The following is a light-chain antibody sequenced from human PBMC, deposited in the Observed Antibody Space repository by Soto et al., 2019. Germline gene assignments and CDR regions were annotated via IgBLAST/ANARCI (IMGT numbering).Light chain of an antibody. J-gene: IGLJ1*01. CDR3: QAWDSSTVV. CDR1: RLGDKY. CDR2: QDN. Sequence: SYELTQPPSVSVSPGQTASITCSGDRLGDKYAFWYQQKPGRSPVLVIYQDNKRPSGIPDRFPGTNSGNKTSLTIRGTQAMDEAYYYCQAWDSSTVVFGTGTKVTVL. V-gene: IGLV3-1*01.